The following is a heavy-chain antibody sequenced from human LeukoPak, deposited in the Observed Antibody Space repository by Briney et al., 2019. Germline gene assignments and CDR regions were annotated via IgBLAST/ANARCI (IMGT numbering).Heavy chain of an antibody. V-gene: IGHV1-2*04. CDR2: INPNSGGT. J-gene: IGHJ4*02. CDR3: ARGLYCSGGSCYYFDC. Sequence: ASVKVSCKASGYTFTGYYMHWVRQAPGQGLEWMGWINPNSGGTNYAQKFQGWVTMTRDTSISTAYMELSRLRSDDTAVYYCARGLYCSGGSCYYFDCWGQGTLVTVSS. D-gene: IGHD2-15*01. CDR1: GYTFTGYY.